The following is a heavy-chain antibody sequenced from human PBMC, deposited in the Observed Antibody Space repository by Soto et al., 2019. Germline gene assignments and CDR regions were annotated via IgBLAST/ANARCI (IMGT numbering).Heavy chain of an antibody. CDR2: INAGNGNI. J-gene: IGHJ6*02. Sequence: QVQLAQSGAEVKKPGASVKVSCKASGYTFTSSAIHWVRQAPGQGLEWMGWINAGNGNIKHSQKFQHRVTITRDTSASTAYMELSSLRFEDTAVYYCARDFYDILTGTTGRGDYYYYGMDVWGQGTTVTVSS. CDR1: GYTFTSSA. V-gene: IGHV1-3*01. D-gene: IGHD3-9*01. CDR3: ARDFYDILTGTTGRGDYYYYGMDV.